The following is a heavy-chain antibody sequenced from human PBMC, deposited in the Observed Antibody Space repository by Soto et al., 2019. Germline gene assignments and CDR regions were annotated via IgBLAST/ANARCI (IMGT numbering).Heavy chain of an antibody. CDR3: AREIVRGVIVISWFDP. CDR2: IIPILGIA. V-gene: IGHV1-69*08. J-gene: IGHJ5*02. Sequence: QVQLVQSGAAVKKPGSSVKVSCKASGGTFSSYTISWVRQAPGQGLEWMGRIIPILGIANYAQKFQGRVTITADKSTSRAYRELSSLRSEDTVVYYCAREIVRGVIVISWFDPWGQGTLVTVSS. CDR1: GGTFSSYT. D-gene: IGHD3-10*01.